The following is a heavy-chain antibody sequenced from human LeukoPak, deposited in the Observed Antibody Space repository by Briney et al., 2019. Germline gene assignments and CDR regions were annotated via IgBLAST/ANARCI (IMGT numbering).Heavy chain of an antibody. D-gene: IGHD3-10*01. CDR1: GYTFTSYD. CDR3: ARERNAIYYYGSGRGGYDY. V-gene: IGHV1-8*03. Sequence: ASVKVSCKASGYTFTSYDINWVRQATGQGLEWMGWMNPNSGNTGYAQKFQGRVTITRNTSISTAYMELSSLRSEDTAVYYCARERNAIYYYGSGRGGYDYWGQGTLVTVSS. J-gene: IGHJ4*02. CDR2: MNPNSGNT.